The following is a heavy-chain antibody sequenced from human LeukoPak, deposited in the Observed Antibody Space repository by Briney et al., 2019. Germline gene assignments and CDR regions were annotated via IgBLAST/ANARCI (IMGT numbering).Heavy chain of an antibody. D-gene: IGHD3-10*01. J-gene: IGHJ4*02. V-gene: IGHV3-7*03. CDR1: GFTFSSYW. CDR3: ARSIMVGGAFDY. CDR2: IKEDGSEK. Sequence: GGSLRLSCAASGFTFSSYWLNWVRQTPGKGLEWVANIKEDGSEKYHVDSVKGRFTISRDNAKSSLFLQMNNLRAEDTALYYCARSIMVGGAFDYWGQGTQVTVSP.